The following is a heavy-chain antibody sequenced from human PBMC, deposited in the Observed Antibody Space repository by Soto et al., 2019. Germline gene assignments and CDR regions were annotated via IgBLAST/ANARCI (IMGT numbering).Heavy chain of an antibody. CDR1: GGSFSGYY. Sequence: SETLSLTCAVYGGSFSGYYWSWIRQSPGKGLEWIGEINHSGSTNYNPSLKSRVTISVDTSNNQFSLKLNSVTAEDTAVYYCARSEMGDYPYDYWGQGTLVTVSS. J-gene: IGHJ4*02. CDR2: INHSGST. V-gene: IGHV4-34*01. D-gene: IGHD4-17*01. CDR3: ARSEMGDYPYDY.